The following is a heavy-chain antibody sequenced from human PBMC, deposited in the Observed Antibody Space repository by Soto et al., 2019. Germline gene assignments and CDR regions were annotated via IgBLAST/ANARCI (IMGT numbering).Heavy chain of an antibody. V-gene: IGHV4-61*05. J-gene: IGHJ4*02. Sequence: PSETLSLTCTVSGGSIGSSSYFWGWIRQPPGKGLEWIGYIYYTGTTNYNPSLKSRVTMSLDTSKDQFSLNLTSVTAADTAVYYCARSNWNFPFGYWGQGTLVTVSS. CDR2: IYYTGTT. CDR3: ARSNWNFPFGY. CDR1: GGSIGSSSYF. D-gene: IGHD1-7*01.